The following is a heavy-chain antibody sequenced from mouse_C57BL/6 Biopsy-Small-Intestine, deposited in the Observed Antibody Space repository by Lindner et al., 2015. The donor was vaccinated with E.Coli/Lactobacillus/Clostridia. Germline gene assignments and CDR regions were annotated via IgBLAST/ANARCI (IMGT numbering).Heavy chain of an antibody. CDR3: APASLAFDY. CDR1: GYTFTTYY. Sequence: SVKVSCKATGYTFTTYYMHWVRQAPGQGLEWMGWIDPKSGGTKYAQKFQGRVTMTRDTSISTAYMELTGLKSDDAAIYYCAPASLAFDYWGQGTLVTVSS. V-gene: IGHV1-72*04. J-gene: IGHJ4*01. CDR2: IDPKSGGT.